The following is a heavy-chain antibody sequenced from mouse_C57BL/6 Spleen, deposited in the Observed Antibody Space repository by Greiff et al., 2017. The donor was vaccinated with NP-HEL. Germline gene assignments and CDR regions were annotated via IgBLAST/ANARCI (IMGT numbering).Heavy chain of an antibody. V-gene: IGHV1-61*01. J-gene: IGHJ2*01. CDR2: IYPSDSET. Sequence: QVQLQQPGAELVRPGSSVKLSCKASGYTFTSYWMDWVKQRPGQGLEWIGNIYPSDSETHYNQKFKDKATLTVDKSSSTAYMQLSSLTSEDSAVYYCARGGLYSYFDYWGQGTTLTVSS. CDR3: ARGGLYSYFDY. CDR1: GYTFTSYW.